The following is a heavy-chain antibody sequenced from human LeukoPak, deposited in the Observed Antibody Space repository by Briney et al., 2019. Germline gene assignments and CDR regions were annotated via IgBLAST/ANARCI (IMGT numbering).Heavy chain of an antibody. Sequence: SVNVSCKASGGTFSSYAISWVRQAPGQGLEWMGGIIPIFGTANYAQKFQGRVTITADESTSTAYMELSSLRSEDTAVYYCARSGSYYYYYGMDVWGQGTTVTVSS. D-gene: IGHD1-26*01. CDR3: ARSGSYYYYYGMDV. CDR2: IIPIFGTA. V-gene: IGHV1-69*13. J-gene: IGHJ6*02. CDR1: GGTFSSYA.